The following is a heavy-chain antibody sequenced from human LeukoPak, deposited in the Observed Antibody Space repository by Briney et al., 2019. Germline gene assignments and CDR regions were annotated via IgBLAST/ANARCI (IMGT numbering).Heavy chain of an antibody. CDR2: ISYSGSS. CDR1: AGSIISTIYY. D-gene: IGHD6-13*01. CDR3: ARDRGVSGFDY. J-gene: IGHJ4*02. Sequence: SETLSLTCTVPAGSIISTIYYWGWIRQSPGKGLDWIGSISYSGSSFCKPSLKSRVTIAVDTSKNQFSLRLSSVTAADTAFYYCARDRGVSGFDYWGQGTLVTVSS. V-gene: IGHV4-39*07.